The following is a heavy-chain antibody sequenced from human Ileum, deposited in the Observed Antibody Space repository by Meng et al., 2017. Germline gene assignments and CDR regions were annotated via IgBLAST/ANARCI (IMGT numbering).Heavy chain of an antibody. J-gene: IGHJ4*02. CDR2: GST. D-gene: IGHD7-27*01. CDR1: GASVSSNNDV. CDR3: ARDHWGSLDY. Sequence: QMQLQGSGPGLVRPSETLSLTCTVSGASVSSNNDVWGWIRQPPGKGLEWIGYGSTNHNPSLKSRVTISVDTSKNQFFLTLNSVTAADTAIYYCARDHWGSLDYWGQGILVTVSS. V-gene: IGHV4-61*01.